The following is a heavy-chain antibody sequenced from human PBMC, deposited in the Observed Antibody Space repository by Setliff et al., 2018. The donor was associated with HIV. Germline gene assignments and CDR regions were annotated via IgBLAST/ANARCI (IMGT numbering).Heavy chain of an antibody. Sequence: GGSLRLSCAASGVTFSSYAMSWVRQAPGKGLEWVSVISSSGGNTHHADSVKGRFTISRDNSKNTLYLQMNSLRAEDTAVYYCATFPITIFGVVGVRDVWGQGTTVTVTS. D-gene: IGHD3-3*01. CDR3: ATFPITIFGVVGVRDV. V-gene: IGHV3-23*01. J-gene: IGHJ6*02. CDR2: ISSSGGNT. CDR1: GVTFSSYA.